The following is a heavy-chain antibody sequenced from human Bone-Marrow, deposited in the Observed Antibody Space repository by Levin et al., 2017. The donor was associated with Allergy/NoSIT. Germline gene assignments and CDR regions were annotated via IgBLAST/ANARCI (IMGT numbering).Heavy chain of an antibody. D-gene: IGHD3-3*01. CDR1: GFTFSSYT. V-gene: IGHV3-21*01. CDR3: ARRNDFWSRTHGGYYFCMDV. Sequence: PGGSLRLSCAASGFTFSSYTMNWVRQAPGKGLEWVSSISGSSSYITFSDSVKGRLTISRDNAKNSLFLQMNNLRAEDTAVYYCARRNDFWSRTHGGYYFCMDVWGTGTTVTVSS. J-gene: IGHJ6*03. CDR2: ISGSSSYI.